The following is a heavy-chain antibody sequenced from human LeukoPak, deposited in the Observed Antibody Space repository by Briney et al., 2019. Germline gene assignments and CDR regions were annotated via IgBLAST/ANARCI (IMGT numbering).Heavy chain of an antibody. D-gene: IGHD3-22*01. J-gene: IGHJ1*01. Sequence: PGGSLRLSCAASVFTVSTNSMSWVRQAPGKGLEWVSVIYDGGSTYHRDSVTGRFSISRDNSKNTVYLQVNSLRAEGTGVDYCAGALKSDSDSANEYYAYFHHWGQGTLVTVSS. V-gene: IGHV3-66*01. CDR2: IYDGGST. CDR1: VFTVSTNS. CDR3: AGALKSDSDSANEYYAYFHH.